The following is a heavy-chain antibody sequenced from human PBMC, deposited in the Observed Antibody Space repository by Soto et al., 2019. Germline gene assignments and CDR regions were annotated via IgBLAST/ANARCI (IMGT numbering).Heavy chain of an antibody. CDR1: GLTFSSYA. Sequence: QPGGSLRLSCAASGLTFSSYAMHWVRQAPGKGLEWVAVISYDGSNKYYADSVKGRFTISRDNSKNTLYLQMNSLRAEDTAVYYCARAKGHNYDFWSGYYIPGVGYYYGMDVWGQGTTVTVSS. D-gene: IGHD3-3*01. CDR3: ARAKGHNYDFWSGYYIPGVGYYYGMDV. CDR2: ISYDGSNK. V-gene: IGHV3-30-3*01. J-gene: IGHJ6*02.